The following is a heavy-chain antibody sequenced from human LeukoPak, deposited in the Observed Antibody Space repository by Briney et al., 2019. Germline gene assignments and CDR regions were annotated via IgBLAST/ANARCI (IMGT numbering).Heavy chain of an antibody. D-gene: IGHD3-22*01. Sequence: GGSLRLSCEGSAFIFSGHWMNWVRQTPGKGLEWVASIKEDGSVRQYVDSVKGRFSISRDNSKNTLYLQMNSLRAEDTAVYYCARGGGYYYDSSGYYFGGPVDYWGQGTLVTVSS. CDR2: IKEDGSVR. J-gene: IGHJ4*02. CDR1: AFIFSGHW. CDR3: ARGGGYYYDSSGYYFGGPVDY. V-gene: IGHV3-7*01.